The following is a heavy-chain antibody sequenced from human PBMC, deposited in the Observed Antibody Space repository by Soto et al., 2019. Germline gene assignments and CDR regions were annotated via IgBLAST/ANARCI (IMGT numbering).Heavy chain of an antibody. CDR3: ASSPGNVEYNWFDP. Sequence: QVQLVESGGGVVQPGRSLRLSCAASGFTFSSYAMHWVRQAPGKGLEWVAVISYDGSNKYYADSVKGRFTISRDNSKNTLYLQMNSLRAEDTAVYYCASSPGNVEYNWFDPWGQGTLVTVSS. CDR2: ISYDGSNK. J-gene: IGHJ5*02. V-gene: IGHV3-30-3*01. CDR1: GFTFSSYA. D-gene: IGHD1-1*01.